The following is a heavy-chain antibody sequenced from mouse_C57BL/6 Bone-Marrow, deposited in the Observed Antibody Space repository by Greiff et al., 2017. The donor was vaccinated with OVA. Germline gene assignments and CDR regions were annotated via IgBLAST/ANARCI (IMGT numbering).Heavy chain of an antibody. Sequence: EVMLVESGAELVRPGASVKLSCTASGFNIKDDYMHWVKQRPEQGLEWIGWIDPENGDTEYASKFQGKATITADTSSNTAYLQLSSLTSEDTAVYYCTLLLYYYAMDYWGQGTSVTVSS. V-gene: IGHV14-4*01. D-gene: IGHD2-10*01. J-gene: IGHJ4*01. CDR3: TLLLYYYAMDY. CDR1: GFNIKDDY. CDR2: IDPENGDT.